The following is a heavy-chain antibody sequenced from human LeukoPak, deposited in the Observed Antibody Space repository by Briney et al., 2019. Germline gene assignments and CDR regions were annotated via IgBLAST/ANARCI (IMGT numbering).Heavy chain of an antibody. CDR2: ISAYNGNT. Sequence: ASVKVSCKASGYTFTSYGISWVRQAPGQGLEWMRWISAYNGNTNYAQKLQGRVTMTTDTSTSTAYMELRSLRSDDTAVYYCARDGTMIVVGFFDYWGQGTLVTVSS. CDR3: ARDGTMIVVGFFDY. D-gene: IGHD3-22*01. CDR1: GYTFTSYG. V-gene: IGHV1-18*01. J-gene: IGHJ4*02.